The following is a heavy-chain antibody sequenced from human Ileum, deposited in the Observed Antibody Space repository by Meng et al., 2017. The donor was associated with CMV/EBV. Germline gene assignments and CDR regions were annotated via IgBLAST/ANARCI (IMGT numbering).Heavy chain of an antibody. D-gene: IGHD2-2*01. J-gene: IGHJ5*02. CDR2: IKQDGSEK. CDR3: VRDLSLEVPAIMANH. Sequence: GESLKISCAASGFTFSTYWMTWVRQAPGKGLEWVANIKQDGSEKYYVDFVKGRFSISRDNDKNSLYLQMNSLRAEDTAVYYCVRDLSLEVPAIMANHWGQGTLVTVSS. CDR1: GFTFSTYW. V-gene: IGHV3-7*01.